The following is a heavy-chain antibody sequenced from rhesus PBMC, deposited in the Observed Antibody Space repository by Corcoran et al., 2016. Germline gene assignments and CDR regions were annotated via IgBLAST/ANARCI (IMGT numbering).Heavy chain of an antibody. J-gene: IGHJ4*01. V-gene: IGHV4S10*01. CDR3: ARDGYYSGSFWY. Sequence: QVQLQESGPGVVKPSETLSLTCAVSGGSIRDSYRWSWIRPPPGKGLEWIGYIYGSSTNTNYNPSLKSRVTISTDTSKNQFSLKLSSVTAADTAVYYCARDGYYSGSFWYWGQGVLVTVSS. D-gene: IGHD3-16*01. CDR2: IYGSSTNT. CDR1: GGSIRDSYR.